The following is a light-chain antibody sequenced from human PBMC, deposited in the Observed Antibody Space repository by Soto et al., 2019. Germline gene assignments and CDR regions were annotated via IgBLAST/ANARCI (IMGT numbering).Light chain of an antibody. V-gene: IGKV1-5*03. CDR3: QQYNGT. J-gene: IGKJ5*01. CDR1: QSISNW. Sequence: DIQMTQSPSSLSASVGDRFTITCRASQSISNWLAWYQQKPGKAPKLLIYKASSLESGVSSRFSGSGSGAEFTLTISSLQPDDFATYYCQQYNGTFGQGTRLEI. CDR2: KAS.